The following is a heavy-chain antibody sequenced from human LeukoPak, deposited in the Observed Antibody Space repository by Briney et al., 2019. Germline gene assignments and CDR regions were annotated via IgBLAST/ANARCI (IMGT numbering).Heavy chain of an antibody. CDR3: ASGSMGYSGYDTLFDY. Sequence: GSLRLSCAASGFTVSSNYMSWVRQAPGKGLEWVSVIYSGGSTYYADSVKGRFTISRDNSKNTLYLQMNSLRAEDTAVYYCASGSMGYSGYDTLFDYWGQGTLVTVSS. CDR1: GFTVSSNY. CDR2: IYSGGST. V-gene: IGHV3-53*01. J-gene: IGHJ4*02. D-gene: IGHD5-12*01.